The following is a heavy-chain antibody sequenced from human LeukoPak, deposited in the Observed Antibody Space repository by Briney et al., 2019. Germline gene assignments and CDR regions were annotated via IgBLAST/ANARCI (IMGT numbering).Heavy chain of an antibody. J-gene: IGHJ5*02. Sequence: GGSLRLFCAASGFSFSSCAMSWVRQAPGKGPQWVSGVSDGRYCADSLKGRFTISRDNSANTVYLQMNNLADEDTAVYYCVKEGEGHSYAPKTGPPTWGQGTLVTVSS. D-gene: IGHD5-18*01. CDR1: GFSFSSCA. CDR3: VKEGEGHSYAPKTGPPT. CDR2: VSDGR. V-gene: IGHV3-23*01.